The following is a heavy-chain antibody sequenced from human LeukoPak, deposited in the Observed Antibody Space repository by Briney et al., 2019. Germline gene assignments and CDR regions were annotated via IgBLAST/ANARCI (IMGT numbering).Heavy chain of an antibody. CDR1: GGSISSYY. D-gene: IGHD3-3*01. Sequence: PSETLSLTCTVSGGSISSYYWSWIRQPAGKGLEWIGRIYTSGSTNYNPSLKSRVTMSVDTSKNQFSLKLSSVTAADTAVYYCARAPYFDFWTGYYFDYWGQGTLVTVSS. V-gene: IGHV4-4*07. CDR2: IYTSGST. CDR3: ARAPYFDFWTGYYFDY. J-gene: IGHJ4*02.